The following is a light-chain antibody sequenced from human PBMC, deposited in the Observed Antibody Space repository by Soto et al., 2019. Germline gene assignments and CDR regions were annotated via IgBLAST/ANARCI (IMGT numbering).Light chain of an antibody. V-gene: IGLV2-14*01. CDR2: DVS. Sequence: QSALTQPASVSGSPGQSITISCTGTSGDVGGYNYVSWYQQSPGKVPKLIIYDVSNRPSGVSNRFSGSKSGNTASLTISSQQDEEAAYYYCSSNRTSGPRVFGGGTKLTVL. CDR1: SGDVGGYNY. CDR3: SSNRTSGPRV. J-gene: IGLJ2*01.